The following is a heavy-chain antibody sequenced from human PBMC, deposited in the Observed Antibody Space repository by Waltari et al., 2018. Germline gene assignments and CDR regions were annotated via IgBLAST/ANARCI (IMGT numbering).Heavy chain of an antibody. CDR1: GGSISSSSYY. D-gene: IGHD6-13*01. J-gene: IGHJ4*02. V-gene: IGHV4-39*01. CDR2: IYYSGST. Sequence: QLQLQESGPGLVKPSETLSLTCTVSGGSISSSSYYWGWIRQHPGKGLEWIGSIYYSGSTYYNPSLKSRVTISVDTSKNQFSLKLSSVTAADTAVYYCASYSSSWYTNGNYFDYWGQGTLVTVSS. CDR3: ASYSSSWYTNGNYFDY.